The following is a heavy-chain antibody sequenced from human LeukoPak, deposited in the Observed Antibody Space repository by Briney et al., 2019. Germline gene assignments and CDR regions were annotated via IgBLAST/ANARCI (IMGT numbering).Heavy chain of an antibody. V-gene: IGHV3-66*01. Sequence: GGSLRLSCAASGFTVSSNYMSWVRQAPGKGLEWVSLIYSGGSTYYADSVKGRFTISRDNSKNTLYLQMNSLRAEDTAVYYCAKVSGPHDYGDLYNWFNPWGQGTLVTVSS. D-gene: IGHD4-17*01. CDR3: AKVSGPHDYGDLYNWFNP. CDR2: IYSGGST. J-gene: IGHJ5*02. CDR1: GFTVSSNY.